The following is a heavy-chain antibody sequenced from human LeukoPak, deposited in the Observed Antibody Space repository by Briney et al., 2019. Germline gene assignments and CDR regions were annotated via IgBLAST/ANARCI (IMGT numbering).Heavy chain of an antibody. D-gene: IGHD5/OR15-5a*01. CDR2: ISSDGSTK. CDR1: GFTFTIYP. V-gene: IGHV3-30*04. J-gene: IGHJ4*02. CDR3: ARGGLPIVWYYFDY. Sequence: GRSLRLSCAASGFTFTIYPLHWVRQAPGKGLEWVSVISSDGSTKYYADSVKGRFTISRDNSKNTLYLQMNSLRAEDTAVYYCARGGLPIVWYYFDYWGQGTLVTVSS.